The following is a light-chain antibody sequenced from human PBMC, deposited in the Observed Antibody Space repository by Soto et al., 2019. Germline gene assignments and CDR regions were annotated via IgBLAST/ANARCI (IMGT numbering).Light chain of an antibody. CDR1: QSVSSSY. CDR2: VAS. Sequence: EIVLTQSPGTLSLSPGERATLSCRASQSVSSSYLAWYKQKPGQAPRLLIYVASSRATGIPDRFSGSGSGTDFTLTISRLEPEDFAVYSCQQYDSSPLTFGGGTKVEIK. CDR3: QQYDSSPLT. V-gene: IGKV3-20*01. J-gene: IGKJ4*01.